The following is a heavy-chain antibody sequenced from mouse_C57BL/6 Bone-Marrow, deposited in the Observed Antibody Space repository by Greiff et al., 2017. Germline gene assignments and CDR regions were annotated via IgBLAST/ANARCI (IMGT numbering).Heavy chain of an antibody. CDR3: ARRGLLRLFDY. Sequence: EVKVVESGGDLVKPGGSLKLSCAASGFTFSSYGMSWVRQTPDKRLEWVATISSGGSYTYYPDSVKGRFIISRDNAKNTLYLQMSSLKSEDTAMYYCARRGLLRLFDYWGQGTTLTVSS. D-gene: IGHD1-2*01. CDR2: ISSGGSYT. V-gene: IGHV5-6*02. J-gene: IGHJ2*01. CDR1: GFTFSSYG.